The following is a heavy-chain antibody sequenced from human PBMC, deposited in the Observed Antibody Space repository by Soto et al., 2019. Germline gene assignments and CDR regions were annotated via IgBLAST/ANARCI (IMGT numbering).Heavy chain of an antibody. J-gene: IGHJ6*02. CDR2: ITTTSTYK. CDR3: AREKCSSTSCNHGMDV. CDR1: AFTFNNFP. D-gene: IGHD2-2*01. Sequence: GGSLRLSCVASAFTFNNFPMHWVRQAPGKGLQWLASITTTSTYKYYADSVKGRFSISRDNAKNSLYLELTNLRSEDTAVYYCAREKCSSTSCNHGMDVWGLGTTVTV. V-gene: IGHV3-21*01.